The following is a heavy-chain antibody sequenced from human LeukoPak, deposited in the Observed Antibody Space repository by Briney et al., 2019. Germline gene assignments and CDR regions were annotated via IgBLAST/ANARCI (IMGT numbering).Heavy chain of an antibody. D-gene: IGHD2-8*02. CDR2: IFPSGGEI. CDR1: GFTFDDYG. Sequence: GGSLRLSCAASGFTFDDYGMSWVRQAPGKGLEWVSSIFPSGGEIHYADSVRGRFTISRDNSKSTLSLQMNSLRAEDTAIYYCATYRQVLLPFESWGQGNLVTVSS. CDR3: ATYRQVLLPFES. V-gene: IGHV3-23*01. J-gene: IGHJ4*02.